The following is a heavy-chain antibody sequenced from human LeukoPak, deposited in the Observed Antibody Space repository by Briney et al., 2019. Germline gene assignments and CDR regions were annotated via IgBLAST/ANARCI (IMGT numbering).Heavy chain of an antibody. Sequence: GRSLRLSCAASGFTFSSYAMHWVRQAPGKGLELVAVISYDGSNKYYADSVKGRFTISRDNSKNTLYLQMNSLRAEDTAVYYCAKGLYDILTGYYPLFDYWGQGTLVTVSS. V-gene: IGHV3-30-3*01. CDR2: ISYDGSNK. D-gene: IGHD3-9*01. J-gene: IGHJ4*02. CDR3: AKGLYDILTGYYPLFDY. CDR1: GFTFSSYA.